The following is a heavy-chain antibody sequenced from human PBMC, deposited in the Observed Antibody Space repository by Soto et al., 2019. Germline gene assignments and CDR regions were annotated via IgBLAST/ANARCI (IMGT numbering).Heavy chain of an antibody. J-gene: IGHJ4*02. CDR1: GGSISSDIYY. V-gene: IGHV4-39*01. CDR2: IYYSGST. Sequence: SETLSLTCTVSGGSISSDIYYWGWIRQPPGKGLEWIGSIYYSGSTYYNPSLKSRVTISGHTSKNQFSLKLSSVTAADTAVYYCARQTPAPTSGYSRYYFDYWGQGTLVTVSS. CDR3: ARQTPAPTSGYSRYYFDY. D-gene: IGHD3-3*01.